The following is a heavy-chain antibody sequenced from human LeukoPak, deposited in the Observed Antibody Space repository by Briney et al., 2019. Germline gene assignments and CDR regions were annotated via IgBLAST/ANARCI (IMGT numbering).Heavy chain of an antibody. D-gene: IGHD3-10*01. CDR1: GGTFSSYA. CDR3: ARDITMVRGVTLDY. CDR2: INPNSGGT. Sequence: ASAKVSCKASGGTFSSYAISWVRQAPGQGLEWMGWINPNSGGTNYAQKFQGRVTMTRDTSISTAYMELSRLRSDDTAVYYCARDITMVRGVTLDYCGQGTLVTVSS. V-gene: IGHV1-2*02. J-gene: IGHJ4*02.